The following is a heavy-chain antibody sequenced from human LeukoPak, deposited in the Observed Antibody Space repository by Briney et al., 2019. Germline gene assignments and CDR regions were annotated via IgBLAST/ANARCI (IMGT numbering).Heavy chain of an antibody. J-gene: IGHJ3*01. V-gene: IGHV3-30*18. D-gene: IGHD6-13*01. Sequence: GGSLRLSCAASGFTFSSYGMHWVRQAPGKGLEWVAVISYDGSNKYYADSVKGRFAISRDNSKNTLYLQMNSLRAEDTAVYYWAKGPQTGYSNWGQGTMVSVSS. CDR3: AKGPQTGYSN. CDR1: GFTFSSYG. CDR2: ISYDGSNK.